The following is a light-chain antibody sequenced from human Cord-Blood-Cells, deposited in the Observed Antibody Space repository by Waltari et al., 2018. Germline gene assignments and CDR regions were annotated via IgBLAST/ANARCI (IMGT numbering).Light chain of an antibody. CDR1: QSISSW. CDR2: DAS. Sequence: DIQMTQSPSTLSASVEDRVTNNCRASQSISSWLAWYQQKPGKAPKLLIYDASSLESGVPSRFSGSGSGTEVTLTISSLQPDDFATYYCQQYNSYSPWTFGQGTKVEIK. V-gene: IGKV1-5*01. CDR3: QQYNSYSPWT. J-gene: IGKJ1*01.